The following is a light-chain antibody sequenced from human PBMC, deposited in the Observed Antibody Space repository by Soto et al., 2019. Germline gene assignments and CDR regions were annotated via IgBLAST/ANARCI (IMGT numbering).Light chain of an antibody. Sequence: IVLTHSASTLSLSPGGRPTLSESASQSVRSYLAWYQQKPGQAPRLLIYGASTRDTGIPDRFSGSGSGTDFTLTISRLQPEDLAVYYCQQYGSAPLTFARGTKVDIK. V-gene: IGKV3-20*01. CDR1: QSVRSY. J-gene: IGKJ4*01. CDR3: QQYGSAPLT. CDR2: GAS.